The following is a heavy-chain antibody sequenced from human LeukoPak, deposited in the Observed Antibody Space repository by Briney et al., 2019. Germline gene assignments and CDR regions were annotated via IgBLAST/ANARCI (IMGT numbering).Heavy chain of an antibody. Sequence: PGGSLRLSCAASGFTFGSYSMNWVRQAPGKGLEWVSSISSSSSYIYYADSVKGRFTISRGNAKNSLYLQMNSLRAEDTAVYYCARAEDIVVVPAAVDYWGQGTLVTVSS. D-gene: IGHD2-2*01. CDR2: ISSSSSYI. CDR3: ARAEDIVVVPAAVDY. CDR1: GFTFGSYS. V-gene: IGHV3-21*01. J-gene: IGHJ4*02.